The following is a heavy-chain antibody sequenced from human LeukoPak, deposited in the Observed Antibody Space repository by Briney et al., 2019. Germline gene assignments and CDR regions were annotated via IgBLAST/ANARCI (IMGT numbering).Heavy chain of an antibody. J-gene: IGHJ4*02. CDR2: IRSKAYGGTT. D-gene: IGHD6-13*01. CDR3: TRDLGAGIGDY. Sequence: GGSLRLSCTASGFTFGDYAMSWVRQAPGKGLKRVGFIRSKAYGGTTEYAASVKGRFTISRDDSKSIAYLQMNSLKTEDTAVYYCTRDLGAGIGDYWGQGTLVTVSS. V-gene: IGHV3-49*04. CDR1: GFTFGDYA.